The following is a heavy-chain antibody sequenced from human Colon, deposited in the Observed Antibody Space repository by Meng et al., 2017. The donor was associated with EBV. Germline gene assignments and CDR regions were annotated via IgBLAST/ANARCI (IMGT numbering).Heavy chain of an antibody. Sequence: VQLQESGPGLGKPSGPLSPPCGASGVSISSNIRWTWVRQPPGKGLEWIGDIDDSGSTNYNPSLNSRISISLDKSKNHFSLKVNSVTAADTAVYYCARGKQDAWELLAYWGQGALVTVSS. CDR2: IDDSGST. V-gene: IGHV4-4*02. CDR3: ARGKQDAWELLAY. CDR1: GVSISSNIR. D-gene: IGHD1-26*01. J-gene: IGHJ4*02.